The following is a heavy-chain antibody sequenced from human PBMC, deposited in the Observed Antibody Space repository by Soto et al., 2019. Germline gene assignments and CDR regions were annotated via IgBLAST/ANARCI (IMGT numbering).Heavy chain of an antibody. CDR1: GYSFTDYH. Sequence: QVQLVQSGAEVKKPGASVKVSCKASGYSFTDYHIHWVRQAPGQGLEWLGRINPKSGGTSTAQKFQGWVTMTTDTSISTASLELTRLTSDDTAIYYCARGDSTECPNGVCSFFYNHDMDVWGQGTTVTVSS. J-gene: IGHJ6*02. D-gene: IGHD2-8*01. CDR3: ARGDSTECPNGVCSFFYNHDMDV. V-gene: IGHV1-2*04. CDR2: INPKSGGT.